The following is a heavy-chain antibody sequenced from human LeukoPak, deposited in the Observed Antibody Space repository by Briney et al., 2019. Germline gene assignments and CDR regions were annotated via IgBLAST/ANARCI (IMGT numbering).Heavy chain of an antibody. CDR2: CKRDGSEK. J-gene: IGHJ4*02. CDR1: GFTFSSYW. CDR3: ARDEEVTMVRGVMIFDY. Sequence: GGSLRLSCAASGFTFSSYWMSWVRQAPGKGLEWVANCKRDGSEKFYVDSVKGRFTISRDNAKNSMYLQMSSLRAEDTAVYYCARDEEVTMVRGVMIFDYWGQGTLVTVSS. D-gene: IGHD3-10*01. V-gene: IGHV3-7*04.